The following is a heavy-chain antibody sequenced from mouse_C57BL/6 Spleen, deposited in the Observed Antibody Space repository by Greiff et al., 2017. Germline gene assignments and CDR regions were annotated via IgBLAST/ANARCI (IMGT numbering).Heavy chain of an antibody. Sequence: VQLKQSGAELVRPGASVTLSCKASGYTFTDYEMHWVKQTPVHGLEWIGAIDPETGGTAYNQKFKGKAILTADKSSSTAYMELRSLTSEDSAVYYCTRDRFAYWGQGTLVTVSA. J-gene: IGHJ3*01. CDR2: IDPETGGT. V-gene: IGHV1-15*01. CDR1: GYTFTDYE. CDR3: TRDRFAY.